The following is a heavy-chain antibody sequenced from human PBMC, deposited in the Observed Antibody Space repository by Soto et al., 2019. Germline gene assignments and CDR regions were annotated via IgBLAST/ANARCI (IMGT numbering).Heavy chain of an antibody. CDR2: IWYDGSNK. V-gene: IGHV3-33*01. J-gene: IGHJ4*02. CDR1: GFTFSSYG. Sequence: QVQLVESGGGVVQPGRSLRLSCAASGFTFSSYGMHWVRQAPGKGLEWVAVIWYDGSNKYYADSVKGRFTISRDNSKNTLYLQMNSLRAEDTAVYYCARRGARGQGDYWGQGTLVTVSS. D-gene: IGHD3-10*01. CDR3: ARRGARGQGDY.